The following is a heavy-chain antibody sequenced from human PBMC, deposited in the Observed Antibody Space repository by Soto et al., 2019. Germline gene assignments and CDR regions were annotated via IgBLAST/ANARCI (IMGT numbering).Heavy chain of an antibody. CDR2: ISGSGGNT. CDR3: AKDRWSPLKGYFDL. J-gene: IGHJ2*01. Sequence: EVQLLESGGGLVQPGGSLRLSCAASGFTFSTYAMSWVRQAPGKGLEWVSGISGSGGNTYYADSVKGRFTISRDNSKNTMYLRMDSLRADDTAVYYCAKDRWSPLKGYFDLWGRGTLVTVSS. D-gene: IGHD2-8*01. V-gene: IGHV3-23*01. CDR1: GFTFSTYA.